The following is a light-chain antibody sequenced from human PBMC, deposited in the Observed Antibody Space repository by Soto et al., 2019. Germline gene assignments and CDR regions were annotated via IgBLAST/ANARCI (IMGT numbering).Light chain of an antibody. CDR1: QGIGND. J-gene: IGKJ4*01. CDR2: AAS. V-gene: IGKV1-6*01. CDR3: LQDSNYPLT. Sequence: IHMTLSPSSLSASVGNSVTITCRASQGIGNDLGWYQQKPGKAPKLLTYAASNLPSGVPSRFSGRGSGTDFTLTISGLQPDDFAIYYCLQDSNYPLTFGGGTKVDI.